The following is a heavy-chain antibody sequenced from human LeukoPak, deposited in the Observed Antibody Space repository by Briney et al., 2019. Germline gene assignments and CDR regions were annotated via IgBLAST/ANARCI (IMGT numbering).Heavy chain of an antibody. CDR2: ISSSSSTI. J-gene: IGHJ4*02. V-gene: IGHV3-48*01. CDR1: GFTFSSYS. Sequence: PGGSLRLSYAASGFTFSSYSMNWVRQAPGKGLEWVSSISSSSSTIYYADSVKGRFTISRDNAKNSLFLQMNSLRAEDTAVYYCARDSITTFGVVTNWGQGTLVTVSS. D-gene: IGHD3-3*01. CDR3: ARDSITTFGVVTN.